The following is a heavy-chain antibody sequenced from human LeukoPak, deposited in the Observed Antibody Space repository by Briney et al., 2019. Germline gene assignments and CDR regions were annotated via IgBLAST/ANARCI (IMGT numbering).Heavy chain of an antibody. V-gene: IGHV1-18*01. CDR1: GYRFTSYG. D-gene: IGHD2-2*01. CDR2: ISGYNGNT. J-gene: IGHJ4*02. Sequence: ASVKVSCKASGYRFTSYGISWVRQAPRQGLEWMGWISGYNGNTNYAQKLQGRVTMTTDTSTSTAYMELRSLRSDDTAVYYCAREYCSTTRCYMADYWGQGTLVTVSS. CDR3: AREYCSTTRCYMADY.